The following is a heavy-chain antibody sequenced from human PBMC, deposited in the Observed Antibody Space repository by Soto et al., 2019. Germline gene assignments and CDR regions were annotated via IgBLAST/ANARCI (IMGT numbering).Heavy chain of an antibody. CDR1: GFTFSGYW. Sequence: EVQLVESGGGLVQPGGSLRLSCAGSGFTFSGYWMHWVRQAPGKGPVWVSGLNPNGTFITNADSVKGRFTISRDNAKNKVYLQMNSLRADDTDVYYCARGGTSTTYGGLFYNCGHRTLVTVPS. V-gene: IGHV3-74*01. CDR3: ARGGTSTTYGGLFYN. J-gene: IGHJ4*01. CDR2: LNPNGTFI. D-gene: IGHD2-2*01.